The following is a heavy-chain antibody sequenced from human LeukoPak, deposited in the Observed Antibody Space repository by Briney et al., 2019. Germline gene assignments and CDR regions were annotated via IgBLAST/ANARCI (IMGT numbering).Heavy chain of an antibody. Sequence: ASVKVSCKASGYTFTGYYMHWVRQAPGQGLEWMGWINPNSGGTNYAQKFQGWVTMTRDMSISTAYMELSRLRSDDTAVYYCARDFIGLGHAFDIWGQGTMVTVSS. CDR3: ARDFIGLGHAFDI. CDR2: INPNSGGT. D-gene: IGHD3-16*01. V-gene: IGHV1-2*04. CDR1: GYTFTGYY. J-gene: IGHJ3*02.